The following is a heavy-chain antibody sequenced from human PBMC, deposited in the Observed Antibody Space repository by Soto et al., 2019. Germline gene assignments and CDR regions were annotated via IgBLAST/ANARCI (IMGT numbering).Heavy chain of an antibody. D-gene: IGHD2-21*02. V-gene: IGHV4-59*01. CDR2: VYYSGGA. CDR3: TRDGDGRMTTNPYYYYGMDV. Sequence: SETLSLTCTVSGGSISGYYWSWIRQPPGKGLEWIGNVYYSGGAKYNPSVKRRVSISVDTSKNQFSLNLSSVTAADTAVYYCTRDGDGRMTTNPYYYYGMDVWGPGLPVT. CDR1: GGSISGYY. J-gene: IGHJ6*02.